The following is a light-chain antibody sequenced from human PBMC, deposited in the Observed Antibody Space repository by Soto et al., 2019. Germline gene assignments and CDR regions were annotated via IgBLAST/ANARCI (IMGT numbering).Light chain of an antibody. Sequence: EIVMTQSPATLSVSTGERATLSCRASQSVSNKLAWYQQKPGQAPRLLIYHASTRATGIPARFSGSGSGTDFTLTISRLEPEDFAVYYCQQYGSSPGTSGKGTK. J-gene: IGKJ1*01. CDR1: QSVSNK. CDR2: HAS. V-gene: IGKV3-15*01. CDR3: QQYGSSPGT.